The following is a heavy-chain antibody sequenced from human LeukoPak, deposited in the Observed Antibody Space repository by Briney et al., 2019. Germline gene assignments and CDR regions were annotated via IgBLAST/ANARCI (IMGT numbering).Heavy chain of an antibody. CDR2: IYSGGST. V-gene: IGHV3-53*04. J-gene: IGHJ6*02. Sequence: GGSLRLSCAASGFTVSSNYMSWVRQVPGKGLEWVSAIYSGGSTYYADSVKGRFTISRHNSKNTLYLQMNSLRAEDTAVYYCARDFDYYGSGSARDVWGQGTTVTVSS. CDR3: ARDFDYYGSGSARDV. D-gene: IGHD3-10*01. CDR1: GFTVSSNY.